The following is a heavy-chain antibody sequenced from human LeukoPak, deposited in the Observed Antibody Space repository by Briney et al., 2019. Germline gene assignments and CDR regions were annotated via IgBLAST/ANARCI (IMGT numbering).Heavy chain of an antibody. D-gene: IGHD6-13*01. CDR2: IKQGGSEQ. J-gene: IGHJ4*02. V-gene: IGHV3-7*01. CDR1: GLPFSSYC. Sequence: VGLLILSCAASGLPFSSYCLSWFRQTSGKGQEWMANIKQGGSEQDYVDSVKGRFAISRDNAKNSMYLQMNSLRAEDTAVYYCERGGKQQLVSGYFDYWGQGTLVIVSS. CDR3: ERGGKQQLVSGYFDY.